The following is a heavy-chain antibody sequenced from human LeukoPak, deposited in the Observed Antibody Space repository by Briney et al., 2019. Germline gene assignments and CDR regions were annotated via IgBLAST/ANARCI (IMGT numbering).Heavy chain of an antibody. CDR1: GFTFSTYN. Sequence: QSGGSLRLSCAASGFTFSTYNMNWVRQAPGKGLEWVSSISSSSSYIYYADSVKGRFTISRDNAKNSLYLQMNSLRAEDTAVYYCARYYYDSSGAWFDPWGQGTLVTVSS. D-gene: IGHD3-22*01. V-gene: IGHV3-21*01. CDR2: ISSSSSYI. J-gene: IGHJ5*02. CDR3: ARYYYDSSGAWFDP.